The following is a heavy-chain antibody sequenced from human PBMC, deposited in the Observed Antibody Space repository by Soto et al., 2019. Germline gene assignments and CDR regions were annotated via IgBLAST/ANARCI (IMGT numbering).Heavy chain of an antibody. CDR1: GFTFSSYW. J-gene: IGHJ4*02. D-gene: IGHD6-13*01. V-gene: IGHV3-74*03. Sequence: EVQLVESGGGLVQPGGSLRLSCAASGFTFSSYWTHWVRQAPGKGPVWVSHINSDGGSATYADSVKGRFTISRDNDKHTLYLQMDSLRAEDTGVYYCARAYISSWYYFDYWGQGTLVTVSS. CDR3: ARAYISSWYYFDY. CDR2: INSDGGSA.